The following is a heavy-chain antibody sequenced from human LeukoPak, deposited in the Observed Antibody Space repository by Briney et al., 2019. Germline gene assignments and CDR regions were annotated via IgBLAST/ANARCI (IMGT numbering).Heavy chain of an antibody. J-gene: IGHJ3*02. CDR1: GGSFSSYY. Sequence: SETLSLTCTVSGGSFSSYYWSWIRQPPGKGLEWIGYIYYSGSTNYNPSLKSRVTISVDTSKDQFSLKLSSVTAADTAVYYCARASITVDAFDIWGQGTMVTVSS. CDR3: ARASITVDAFDI. CDR2: IYYSGST. D-gene: IGHD3-10*01. V-gene: IGHV4-59*01.